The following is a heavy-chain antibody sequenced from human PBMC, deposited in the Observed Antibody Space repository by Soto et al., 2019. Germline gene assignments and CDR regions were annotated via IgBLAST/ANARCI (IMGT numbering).Heavy chain of an antibody. J-gene: IGHJ6*02. CDR1: GGSVSSRSYY. Sequence: SETLSLTCTVSGGSVSSRSYYWSWNRQPPGKGLEWIGYIYYSGSTNYNPSLKSRVTISVDTSKNQFSLKLSSVTAADTAVYYCARGYSGYDLRYYYGMDVWGQGTTVTVSS. D-gene: IGHD5-12*01. V-gene: IGHV4-61*01. CDR2: IYYSGST. CDR3: ARGYSGYDLRYYYGMDV.